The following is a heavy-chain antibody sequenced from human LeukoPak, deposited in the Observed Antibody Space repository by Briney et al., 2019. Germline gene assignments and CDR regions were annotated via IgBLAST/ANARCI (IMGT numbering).Heavy chain of an antibody. Sequence: GASVKVSCKTSGYTFTGYYMHWVRQAPGQGLEWMGWINPNSGGTNYAQKFQGRVTMTRDTSISTAYMELSRLRSDDTAVYYCARDYGGNPREWYFDYWGQGTLVTVSS. D-gene: IGHD4-23*01. CDR3: ARDYGGNPREWYFDY. V-gene: IGHV1-2*02. CDR1: GYTFTGYY. J-gene: IGHJ4*02. CDR2: INPNSGGT.